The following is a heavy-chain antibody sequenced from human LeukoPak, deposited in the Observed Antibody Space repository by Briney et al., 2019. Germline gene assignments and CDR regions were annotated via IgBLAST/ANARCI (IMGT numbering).Heavy chain of an antibody. D-gene: IGHD3-22*01. CDR1: GNSISSGDNY. Sequence: SQTLSLTCTVSGNSISSGDNYWSWIRQPAGKGPEWIGRIYTGGSTNYNPSLKSRVPISGDTSKNQFSLRLSSVTAADTAVYYCARASYSYDINGWVPFDYWGQGTLVTVSS. V-gene: IGHV4-61*02. CDR2: IYTGGST. CDR3: ARASYSYDINGWVPFDY. J-gene: IGHJ4*02.